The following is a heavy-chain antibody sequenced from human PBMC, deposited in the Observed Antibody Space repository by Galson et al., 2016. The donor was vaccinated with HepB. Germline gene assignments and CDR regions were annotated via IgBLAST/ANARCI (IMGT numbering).Heavy chain of an antibody. CDR1: GFSFSSYW. CDR3: VCSFSDFWSGYQNY. D-gene: IGHD3-3*01. CDR2: IKHDGSDK. J-gene: IGHJ4*02. V-gene: IGHV3-7*01. Sequence: SLRLSCAASGFSFSSYWMTWVRQAPGKGLEWVANIKHDGSDKKYVDSVKGRFTISRDNTKKSLFLQMYSLRVKDTGVYYCVCSFSDFWSGYQNYWGQGTLVTVSS.